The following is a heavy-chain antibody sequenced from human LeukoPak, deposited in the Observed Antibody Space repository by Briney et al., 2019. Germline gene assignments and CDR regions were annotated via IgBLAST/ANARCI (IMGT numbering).Heavy chain of an antibody. CDR1: GFTFSSYS. V-gene: IGHV3-48*04. CDR2: ISSSSSTI. Sequence: GGSLRLSCAASGFTFSSYSMNWVRQAPGKGLEWVSSISSSSSTIYYADSVKGRFTISRDNAKNSLYLQMNSLRAEDTAVYYCARAGPIVVVVAATARPSDYWGQGTLVTVSS. J-gene: IGHJ4*02. D-gene: IGHD2-15*01. CDR3: ARAGPIVVVVAATARPSDY.